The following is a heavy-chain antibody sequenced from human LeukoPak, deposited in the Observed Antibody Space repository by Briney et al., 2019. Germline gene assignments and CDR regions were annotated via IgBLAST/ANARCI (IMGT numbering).Heavy chain of an antibody. J-gene: IGHJ4*02. V-gene: IGHV3-48*01. CDR3: VRGNYGTFDY. CDR2: ITVSSSTV. CDR1: GFTLNSYS. Sequence: GGSLRLSCAASGFTLNSYSMNWVRQAPGKGLEWISYITVSSSTVHYADSVKGRFTISRDTASNSLFLQMNSLRAEDTALYYCVRGNYGTFDYWGQGTLVTVSS. D-gene: IGHD4-17*01.